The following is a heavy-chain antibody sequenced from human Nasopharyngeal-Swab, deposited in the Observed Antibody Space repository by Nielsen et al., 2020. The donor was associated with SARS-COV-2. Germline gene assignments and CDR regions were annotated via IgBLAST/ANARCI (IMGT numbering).Heavy chain of an antibody. V-gene: IGHV3-23*01. Sequence: GESLKISCAASGFTFSSYAMSWVRQAPGKGLEWVSATGGSGGSTYYADSVKGRFTISRDNSKNTLYLQMNSLRAEDTAVYYCAVTASTSRFFDYWGQGTLVTVSS. J-gene: IGHJ4*02. CDR1: GFTFSSYA. CDR2: TGGSGGST. CDR3: AVTASTSRFFDY. D-gene: IGHD2-21*02.